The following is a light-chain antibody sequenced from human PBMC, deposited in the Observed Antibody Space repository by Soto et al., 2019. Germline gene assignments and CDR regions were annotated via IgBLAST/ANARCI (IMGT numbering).Light chain of an antibody. V-gene: IGKV1-17*01. Sequence: DIQMTQFPSSLSASVGDRVTITCRASQGIRHDLGWYQQKPGKAPKRLIYAASSLQSGVPSRFSGSGSGTDFPLAISSLQPEDSATFYCLQHSTYPLTFGQGTKVEIK. CDR1: QGIRHD. CDR2: AAS. J-gene: IGKJ1*01. CDR3: LQHSTYPLT.